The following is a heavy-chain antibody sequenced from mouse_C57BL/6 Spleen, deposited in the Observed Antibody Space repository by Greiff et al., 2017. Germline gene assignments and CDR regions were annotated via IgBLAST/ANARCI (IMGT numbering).Heavy chain of an antibody. CDR1: GYTFTSYW. V-gene: IGHV1-64*01. D-gene: IGHD1-1*01. J-gene: IGHJ4*01. CDR2: IHPNSGST. Sequence: QVQLQQPGAELVKPGASVKLSCKASGYTFTSYWMHWVKQRPGQGLEWIGMIHPNSGSTNYNEKFKSKATLTVDKSSSTAYMQLSSLTSEDSAVYYCASGGYYGSSYVGHYYAMDYWGQGTSVTVSS. CDR3: ASGGYYGSSYVGHYYAMDY.